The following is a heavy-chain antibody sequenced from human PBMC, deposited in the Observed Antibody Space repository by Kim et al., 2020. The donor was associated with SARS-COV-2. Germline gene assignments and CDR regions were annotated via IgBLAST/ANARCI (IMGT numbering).Heavy chain of an antibody. CDR3: ARPSRPLYCYVSSGSRPLDL. CDR1: GYTFTSYY. Sequence: ASVKVSCKASGYTFTSYYIHWVRQAPGQGLEWMGIINPSGGSTNYAQKFQGRVTVTSDTSTSTIYMELSSLIAEDTAVYYCARPSRPLYCYVSSGSRPLDLWGQGTLVTVSS. J-gene: IGHJ5*02. CDR2: INPSGGST. D-gene: IGHD3-22*01. V-gene: IGHV1-46*01.